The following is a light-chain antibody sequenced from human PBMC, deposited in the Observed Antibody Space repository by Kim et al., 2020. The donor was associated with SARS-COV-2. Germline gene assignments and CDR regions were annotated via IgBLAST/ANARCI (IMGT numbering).Light chain of an antibody. Sequence: LSPGESATLPCRASQGVSSYLAWYQQKPGQAPRLLIYDASNRATGIPARFSGSGSGTDFTLTIGSLEPEDFAVYYCQQRGSWPLTFGGGTKVEIK. CDR3: QQRGSWPLT. J-gene: IGKJ4*01. CDR1: QGVSSY. V-gene: IGKV3-11*01. CDR2: DAS.